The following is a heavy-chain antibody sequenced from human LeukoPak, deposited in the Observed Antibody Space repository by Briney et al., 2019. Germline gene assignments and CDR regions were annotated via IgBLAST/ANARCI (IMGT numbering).Heavy chain of an antibody. J-gene: IGHJ4*02. CDR3: AKDPGTIAVARGVDY. CDR2: ISGSGDTT. Sequence: GGSLRLSCGASGFTFRSFAVSWVRQAPGKGLEWVSIISGSGDTTYFADSVKGRFTISRDNSKNTLYLQMNSLRAEDTAVYYCAKDPGTIAVARGVDYWGQGTLVTVSS. V-gene: IGHV3-23*01. D-gene: IGHD6-19*01. CDR1: GFTFRSFA.